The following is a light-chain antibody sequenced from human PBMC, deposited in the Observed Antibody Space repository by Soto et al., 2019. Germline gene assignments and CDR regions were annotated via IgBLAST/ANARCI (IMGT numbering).Light chain of an antibody. V-gene: IGKV3-20*01. CDR3: QQYGSSPQT. Sequence: EIVLSQSPGTLSLSPGERATLSCRASQSVSSSYLAWYQQKPGQAPRLLIYGASSRATGIPDRFSGSGSGTDFTLTISRLEAEDFVVYYCQQYGSSPQTFGQGTKVDIK. CDR2: GAS. J-gene: IGKJ1*01. CDR1: QSVSSSY.